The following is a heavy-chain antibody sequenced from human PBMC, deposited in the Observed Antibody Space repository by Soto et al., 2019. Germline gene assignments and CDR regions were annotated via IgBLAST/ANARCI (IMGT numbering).Heavy chain of an antibody. CDR3: ARVPLTCGGDCYIADY. CDR2: ISSSSRAI. CDR1: GFTFSTYN. V-gene: IGHV3-48*02. D-gene: IGHD2-21*02. Sequence: EVQLVESGGGLVQPGRSLRLSCAASGFTFSTYNMNWVRQAPGKGLEWVSYISSSSRAIYYADSVKGRFTISRDNAKNSLYLQMNSLRDEDTAVYYCARVPLTCGGDCYIADYWGQGTLVTVSS. J-gene: IGHJ4*02.